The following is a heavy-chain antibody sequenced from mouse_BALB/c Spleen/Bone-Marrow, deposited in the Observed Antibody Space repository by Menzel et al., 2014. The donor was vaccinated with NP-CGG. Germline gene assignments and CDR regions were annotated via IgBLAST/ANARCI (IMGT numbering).Heavy chain of an antibody. V-gene: IGHV7-3*02. CDR2: IRNKAYGYTT. Sequence: EVQVVESGGGLVQTGGSLILSYVTFGFTFIDYYMNWVRQPPGKALEWVGFIRNKAYGYTTEYSASVKGRFTISRDNSQSILYLQMNTLRDEDSATYYCTRDMGGILFVSWSQGTTLPGSS. J-gene: IGHJ2*01. CDR1: GFTFIDYY. D-gene: IGHD4-1*01. CDR3: TRDMGGILFVS.